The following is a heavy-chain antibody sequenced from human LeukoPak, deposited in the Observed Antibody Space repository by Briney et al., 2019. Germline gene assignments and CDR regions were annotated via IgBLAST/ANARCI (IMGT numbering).Heavy chain of an antibody. CDR3: ARVRHDPLEYGYYMDV. D-gene: IGHD3-3*01. CDR1: GGSFSGFY. Sequence: SETLSLTCAVDGGSFSGFYWSSIRQTAGKGLEWIGEINQSGNTNYNPSLTDYNPSLKSRVSISVDTSKKQLSLKLSSVTAADTGVYYRARVRHDPLEYGYYMDVWGKGTTVTVSS. V-gene: IGHV4-34*01. J-gene: IGHJ6*03. CDR2: INQSGNT.